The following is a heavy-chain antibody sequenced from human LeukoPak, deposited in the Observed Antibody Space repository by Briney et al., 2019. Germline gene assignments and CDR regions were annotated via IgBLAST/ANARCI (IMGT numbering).Heavy chain of an antibody. CDR3: AKDLGRYRNNYFDY. D-gene: IGHD1-26*01. CDR2: INGDGSST. J-gene: IGHJ4*02. Sequence: GGSLRLSCAVSGITFRTYAMSWVRQARGKGLEWVSSINGDGSSTYYADSVKGRFTISRDNSKNTLYLQMNSLRAEDTAVYYCAKDLGRYRNNYFDYWGQGTLVTVSS. V-gene: IGHV3-23*01. CDR1: GITFRTYA.